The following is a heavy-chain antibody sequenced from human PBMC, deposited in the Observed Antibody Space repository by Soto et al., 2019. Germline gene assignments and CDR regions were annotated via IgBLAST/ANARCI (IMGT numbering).Heavy chain of an antibody. CDR2: INSDGSST. V-gene: IGHV3-74*01. J-gene: IGHJ4*02. CDR3: ALGHYYDSSGYYHY. Sequence: PGGSLRLSCAASGFTFSSYWMHWVRQAPGKGLVWVSRINSDGSSTSYADSVKGRFTISRDNAKNTLYLQMNSLRAEDTAVYYCALGHYYDSSGYYHYCGQGTLVTVSS. CDR1: GFTFSSYW. D-gene: IGHD3-22*01.